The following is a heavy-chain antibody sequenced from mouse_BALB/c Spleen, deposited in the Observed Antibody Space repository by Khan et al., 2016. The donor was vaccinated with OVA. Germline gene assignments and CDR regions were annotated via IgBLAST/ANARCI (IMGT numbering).Heavy chain of an antibody. D-gene: IGHD1-1*01. J-gene: IGHJ3*01. V-gene: IGHV1-7*01. CDR3: KSHGSNSTGLGY. CDR2: IDPTTGYT. CDR1: GYTFTNYW. Sequence: QVQLQQSGAELAKPGASVKMSCKASGYTFTNYWMHWVKQRPGQGLEWIGYIDPTTGYTEYNQKFKDKATFTAATSSRTSYIELSSLTSEASAVYYCKSHGSNSTGLGYWGQGTLVTVSA.